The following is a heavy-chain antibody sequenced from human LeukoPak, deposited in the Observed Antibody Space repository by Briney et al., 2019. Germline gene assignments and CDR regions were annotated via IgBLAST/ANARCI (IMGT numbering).Heavy chain of an antibody. V-gene: IGHV3-23*01. CDR2: ISGSGGST. J-gene: IGHJ4*02. CDR3: AKEGLIVVVPAAMGDY. Sequence: GSLRLSCAASGFTFSSYAMSWVRQAPGKGLEWVSAISGSGGSTYYVDSVKGGVTISRDNSKNTLYLQMNSLRAEDTAVYYCAKEGLIVVVPAAMGDYWGQGTLVTVSS. D-gene: IGHD2-2*01. CDR1: GFTFSSYA.